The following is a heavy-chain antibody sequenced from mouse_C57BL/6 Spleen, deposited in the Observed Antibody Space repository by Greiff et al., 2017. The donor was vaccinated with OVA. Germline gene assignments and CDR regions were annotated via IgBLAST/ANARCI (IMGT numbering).Heavy chain of an antibody. V-gene: IGHV5-9*01. CDR2: ISGGGGNT. D-gene: IGHD1-1*01. J-gene: IGHJ2*01. CDR1: GFTFSSYT. Sequence: EVQLVESGGGLVKPGGSLKLSCAASGFTFSSYTMSWVRQTPEKRLEWVASISGGGGNTYYPDSVKGRFTISRHNAKNTLYLQMSSLRSEDTALYSCARPYYYGSSYYFDYWGQGTTLTVSS. CDR3: ARPYYYGSSYYFDY.